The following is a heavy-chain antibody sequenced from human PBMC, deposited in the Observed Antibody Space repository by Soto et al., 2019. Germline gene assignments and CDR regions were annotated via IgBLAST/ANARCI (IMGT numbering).Heavy chain of an antibody. CDR3: AAPRYYCYFMGV. D-gene: IGHD6-6*01. CDR2: IHYSGST. V-gene: IGHV4-31*03. CDR1: GDSINSRGYY. J-gene: IGHJ6*03. Sequence: QVQLQESGPGLVRPSETLSLTCTVSGDSINSRGYYWSWIRQHPGKGLEWIGYIHYSGSTSYNPSLKSRLTIAVDTSQNQFSLRLSSVTAADTAVYFCAAPRYYCYFMGVWGAGTAVTVSS.